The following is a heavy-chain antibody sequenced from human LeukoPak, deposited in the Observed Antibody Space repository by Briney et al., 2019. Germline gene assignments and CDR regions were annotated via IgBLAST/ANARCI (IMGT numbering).Heavy chain of an antibody. CDR1: GFTFSSYA. V-gene: IGHV3-64*01. J-gene: IGHJ4*02. Sequence: GGSLRLSCAASGFTFSSYAMHWVRQAPGKGLEYVSDISSNGGSTYYANSVKGRFTISRDNSKNTLYLQMGSLRAEDMAVYYCARGPYYYDSSGYYVIGDYWGQGTLVSVSS. D-gene: IGHD3-22*01. CDR2: ISSNGGST. CDR3: ARGPYYYDSSGYYVIGDY.